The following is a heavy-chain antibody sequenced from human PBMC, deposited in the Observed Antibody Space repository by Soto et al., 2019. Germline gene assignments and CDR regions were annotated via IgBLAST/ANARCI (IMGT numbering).Heavy chain of an antibody. V-gene: IGHV3-23*01. CDR2: ISGSGGST. Sequence: GGSLRLSCGASGLTFSSYAMSWVRQAPGKGLEWVSAISGSGGSTYYADSVKGRFTISRDNSKNTLYLQMNSLRAEDTAVYYCAKDSKAAAGTTDYWGQGTLVTVSS. D-gene: IGHD6-13*01. CDR1: GLTFSSYA. CDR3: AKDSKAAAGTTDY. J-gene: IGHJ4*02.